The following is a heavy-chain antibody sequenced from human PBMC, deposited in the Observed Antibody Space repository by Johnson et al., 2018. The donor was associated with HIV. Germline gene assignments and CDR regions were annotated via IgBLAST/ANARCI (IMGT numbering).Heavy chain of an antibody. V-gene: IGHV3-30*04. Sequence: VQLVESGGGVVQPGRSLRLSCAASGLTFSHYPMHWVRQAPGKGLEWVSVISYDGSNKYYADSVKGRFTISRDNSKNTLYLQMSSLRAEDTAVYYCARGGIIHDAFDIWGQGTVVTVSS. CDR2: ISYDGSNK. CDR3: ARGGIIHDAFDI. D-gene: IGHD1-1*01. J-gene: IGHJ3*02. CDR1: GLTFSHYP.